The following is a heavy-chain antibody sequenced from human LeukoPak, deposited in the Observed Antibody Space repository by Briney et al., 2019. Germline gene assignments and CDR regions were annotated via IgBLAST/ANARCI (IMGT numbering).Heavy chain of an antibody. Sequence: ASVKVSCKAPGYTFTSYGISWVRQAPGQGLEWMGWISAYNGNTNYAQKLQGRVTMTTDTSTSTAYLELRRLRSDGPAVYYCARDRYCSSTSCYKRGYGMDVWGQGTTVTVSS. CDR2: ISAYNGNT. D-gene: IGHD2-2*02. J-gene: IGHJ6*02. V-gene: IGHV1-18*01. CDR3: ARDRYCSSTSCYKRGYGMDV. CDR1: GYTFTSYG.